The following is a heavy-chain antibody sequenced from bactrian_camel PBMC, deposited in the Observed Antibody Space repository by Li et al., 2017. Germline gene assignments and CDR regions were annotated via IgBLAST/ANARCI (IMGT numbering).Heavy chain of an antibody. V-gene: IGHV3S54*01. CDR3: AADRLRRSITLIRALRGRAFNY. CDR2: IHTAGSTA. CDR1: GRTLSNTY. Sequence: HVQLVESGGGSVQAGGSLTLSCSASGRTLSNTYMGWFRQPPGKQREGVAAIHTAGSTAYYADSVKGRFTISVDNAKNTLYLQMVNLKPEDTAMYYCAADRLRRSITLIRALRGRAFNYWGQGTQVTVS. D-gene: IGHD1*01. J-gene: IGHJ4*01.